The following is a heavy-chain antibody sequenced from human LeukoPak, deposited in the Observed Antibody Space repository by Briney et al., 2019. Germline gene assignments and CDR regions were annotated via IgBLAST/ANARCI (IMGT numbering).Heavy chain of an antibody. CDR1: GGSISSSSYY. Sequence: SETLSLTCTVSGGSISSSSYYWGWVRQPPGEGLEWIGSIFFTGSTYNNPSLKSRVTISVDTSKNQFSLKLSSVTAADTAVYYCARGGGDYYDSIFDLWGRGTLVTVSS. J-gene: IGHJ2*01. CDR2: IFFTGST. CDR3: ARGGGDYYDSIFDL. V-gene: IGHV4-39*07. D-gene: IGHD3-22*01.